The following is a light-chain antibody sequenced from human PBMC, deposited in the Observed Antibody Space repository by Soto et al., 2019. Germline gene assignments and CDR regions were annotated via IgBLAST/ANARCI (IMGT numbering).Light chain of an antibody. V-gene: IGKV3-11*01. Sequence: EIVLTQSPATLSLSPGERATLSCRASQSVSSYLAWYQQKPGQAPRLLTYDASNRATGIPARFSGSGSGTAFTLTISSLEAEDFAVYYCQQRSNWPTFGQGTRLEIK. J-gene: IGKJ5*01. CDR3: QQRSNWPT. CDR2: DAS. CDR1: QSVSSY.